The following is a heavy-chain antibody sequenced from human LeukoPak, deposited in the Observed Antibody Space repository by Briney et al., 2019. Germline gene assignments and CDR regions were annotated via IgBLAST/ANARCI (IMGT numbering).Heavy chain of an antibody. CDR3: ARDRGWFTRGELDY. V-gene: IGHV4-39*07. Sequence: PSETLSLTCTVSGGSISSSSYYWGWIRQPPGKGLEWIGSIYYSGSTNYNPSLKSRVTISVDKSKNQFSLKLSSVTAADTAVYYCARDRGWFTRGELDYWGQGTLVTVSS. CDR1: GGSISSSSYY. J-gene: IGHJ4*02. CDR2: IYYSGST. D-gene: IGHD1-26*01.